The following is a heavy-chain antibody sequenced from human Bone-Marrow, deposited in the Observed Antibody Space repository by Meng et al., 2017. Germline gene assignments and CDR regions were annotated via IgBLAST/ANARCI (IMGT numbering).Heavy chain of an antibody. CDR1: GFTFSSYA. V-gene: IGHV3-30*04. D-gene: IGHD1-14*01. CDR2: ISYDGSNK. J-gene: IGHJ6*02. Sequence: GESLKISCAASGFTFSSYAMHWVRQAPGKGLEWVAVISYDGSNKYYADSVKGRFTISRDNSKNTLYLQMNSLRAGDTAVYYCARESTGEPFYYYGMDVWGQGTTVTVSS. CDR3: ARESTGEPFYYYGMDV.